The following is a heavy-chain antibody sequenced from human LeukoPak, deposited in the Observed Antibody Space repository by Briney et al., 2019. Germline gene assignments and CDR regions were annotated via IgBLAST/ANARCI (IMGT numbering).Heavy chain of an antibody. V-gene: IGHV4-39*01. CDR3: ARQLKYSSGWYGLPGTFDY. J-gene: IGHJ4*02. D-gene: IGHD6-19*01. CDR2: INHSGST. Sequence: SETLSLTCTVSGGSISSSSYYWGWIRQPPGKGLEWIGEINHSGSTNYNPSLKSRVTISVDTSKNQFSLKLSSVTAADTAVYYCARQLKYSSGWYGLPGTFDYWGQGTLVTVSS. CDR1: GGSISSSSYY.